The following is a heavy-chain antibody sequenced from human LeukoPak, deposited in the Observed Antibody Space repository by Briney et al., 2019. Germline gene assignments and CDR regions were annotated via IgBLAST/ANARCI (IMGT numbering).Heavy chain of an antibody. J-gene: IGHJ4*02. Sequence: PGGSLRLSCAASGFIFSRYWMTWVRQAPGKGLEYVANVNQVGNEKYYVDSVRGRFSISRDNAKNSLYLQMNSLRGEDTAVYYCAMDGSAERGQQLAIWGQGTLVTVSS. V-gene: IGHV3-7*04. CDR1: GFIFSRYW. CDR3: AMDGSAERGQQLAI. D-gene: IGHD2-15*01. CDR2: VNQVGNEK.